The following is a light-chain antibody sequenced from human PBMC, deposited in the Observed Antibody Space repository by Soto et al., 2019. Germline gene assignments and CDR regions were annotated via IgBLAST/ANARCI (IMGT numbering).Light chain of an antibody. V-gene: IGKV3-15*01. J-gene: IGKJ1*01. CDR2: NSL. Sequence: IVVAQSPATLSGFPGESATLSCRASRSVSTNLAWYQQKPGQPPRLVIYNSLSRAAGVPARFSGSGSGTEFTLTISSLQSEDVAVYYCQHYNKWPPWTFGQGTKVDIK. CDR1: RSVSTN. CDR3: QHYNKWPPWT.